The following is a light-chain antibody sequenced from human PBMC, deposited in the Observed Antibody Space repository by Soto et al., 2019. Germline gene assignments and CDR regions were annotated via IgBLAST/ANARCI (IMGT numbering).Light chain of an antibody. V-gene: IGLV2-8*01. CDR1: SSDVGGYNY. Sequence: QSALTQPPSASGSPGQSVTISCTGTSSDVGGYNYVSWYQQHPGKAPKLMIYEVSKRPSGVPDRFSGSKSGNTASLTVSGLQAEDEADYYCSSYAGNKNVFGTGTKFTVL. J-gene: IGLJ1*01. CDR3: SSYAGNKNV. CDR2: EVS.